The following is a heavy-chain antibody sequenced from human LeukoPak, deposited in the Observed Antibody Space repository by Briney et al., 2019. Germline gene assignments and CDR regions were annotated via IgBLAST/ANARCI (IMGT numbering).Heavy chain of an antibody. Sequence: GGSLRLSCAASGFNFSSHNMNWVRQAPGKGLEWVSSISSSSSYINYADSVKGRFTISRDNAKNSLYLQMNILRTEDTAVYYCARVSGSGTSNYWGQGTLVTVSS. CDR2: ISSSSSYI. CDR3: ARVSGSGTSNY. D-gene: IGHD3-10*01. J-gene: IGHJ4*02. V-gene: IGHV3-21*01. CDR1: GFNFSSHN.